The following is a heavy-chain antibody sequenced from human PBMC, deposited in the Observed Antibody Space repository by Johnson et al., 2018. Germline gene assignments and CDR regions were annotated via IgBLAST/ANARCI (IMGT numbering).Heavy chain of an antibody. D-gene: IGHD3-22*01. CDR1: GGSVSSSY. J-gene: IGHJ3*02. CDR3: ARYDSSTFWAFNI. V-gene: IGHV4-59*02. Sequence: QVQLQESGPGLLKPSETLSLTCTVSGGSVSSSYWSWIRQPPGKGVEWIWYVSYSGSTDYSPSLKSRLTISLDTSKNQFSLKLTSVTTADTAVYYCARYDSSTFWAFNIWGQGTVVTVSS. CDR2: VSYSGST.